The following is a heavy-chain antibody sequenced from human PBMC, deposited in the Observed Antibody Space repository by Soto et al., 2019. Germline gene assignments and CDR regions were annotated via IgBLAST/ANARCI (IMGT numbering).Heavy chain of an antibody. CDR2: TRSNGEHT. D-gene: IGHD2-2*01. V-gene: IGHV3-23*01. CDR1: GFMFSNFA. Sequence: GGSRRLSCAGSGFMFSNFAMTWVRQAPGKGLEWVSTTRSNGEHTYYADSVKGRFTVSRDNSKNTLFLEMSSLRAEDTAIYYCAKDSKSVSVSAARVYGMDVWGQGTTVTVSS. CDR3: AKDSKSVSVSAARVYGMDV. J-gene: IGHJ6*02.